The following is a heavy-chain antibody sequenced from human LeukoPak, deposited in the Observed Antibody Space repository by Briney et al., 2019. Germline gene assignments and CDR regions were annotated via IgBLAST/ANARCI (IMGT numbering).Heavy chain of an antibody. CDR2: IIPIFGTA. D-gene: IGHD4-17*01. CDR3: ARDSRLYGDYAKPFLEPDY. V-gene: IGHV1-69*06. Sequence: GASVKASCKASGGTFSSYAISWVRQAPGQGLEWMGGIIPIFGTANYAQKFQGRVTITADKSTSTAYMELSSLRSEDTAVYYCARDSRLYGDYAKPFLEPDYWGQGTLVTVSS. CDR1: GGTFSSYA. J-gene: IGHJ4*02.